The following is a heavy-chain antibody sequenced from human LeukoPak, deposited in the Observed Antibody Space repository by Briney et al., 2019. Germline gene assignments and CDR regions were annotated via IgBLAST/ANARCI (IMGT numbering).Heavy chain of an antibody. CDR2: INPNSGGT. D-gene: IGHD3-10*01. CDR1: GYTFTGYY. CDR3: ARSSHYYDAFDI. J-gene: IGHJ3*02. Sequence: GASAKVSCKASGYTFTGYYMHWVRQAPGQGLEWVGWINPNSGGTNYAQKFQGRVTMTRDTSISTAYMELSRLRSDDTAVYYCARSSHYYDAFDIWGQGTMVTVSS. V-gene: IGHV1-2*02.